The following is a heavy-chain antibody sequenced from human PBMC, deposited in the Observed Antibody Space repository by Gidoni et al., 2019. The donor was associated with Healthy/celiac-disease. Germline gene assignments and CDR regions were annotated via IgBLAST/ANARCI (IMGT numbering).Heavy chain of an antibody. Sequence: EVQLLEPGGVLVQPGGSLRLSCAASGLTFSSYAMSWVRQAPGKGLEWVSAISGSGGSTYYEDSVKGRFTISRDHSKNTLYLQMNSLRAEDTAVYYCAKLHDYGDYVAYYYYGMDVWGQGTTVTVSS. CDR3: AKLHDYGDYVAYYYYGMDV. V-gene: IGHV3-23*01. CDR2: ISGSGGST. J-gene: IGHJ6*02. D-gene: IGHD4-17*01. CDR1: GLTFSSYA.